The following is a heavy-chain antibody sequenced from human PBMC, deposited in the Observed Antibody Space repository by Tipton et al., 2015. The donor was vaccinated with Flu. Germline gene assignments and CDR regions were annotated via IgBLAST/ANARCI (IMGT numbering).Heavy chain of an antibody. CDR2: ISYDGSNK. J-gene: IGHJ4*02. CDR3: AKDLYGSSSPFDY. Sequence: SLRLSCAASGFTFSSYGMHWVRQAPGKGLEWVAVISYDGSNKYYADSVKGRFTISRDNSKNTLYLQMNSLRAEDTAVYYCAKDLYGSSSPFDYWGQGTLVTVSS. D-gene: IGHD6-6*01. V-gene: IGHV3-30*18. CDR1: GFTFSSYG.